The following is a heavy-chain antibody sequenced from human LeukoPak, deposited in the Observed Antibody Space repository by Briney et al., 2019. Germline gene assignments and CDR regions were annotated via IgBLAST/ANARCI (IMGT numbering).Heavy chain of an antibody. CDR3: ARQVGATTLIDS. CDR1: AGSISSRNHY. V-gene: IGHV4-39*01. Sequence: SSETLSLTCTVSAGSISSRNHYWGWIRQPPGKGLEWIGSTYLIGANYSNPSLKSRVTISVDTSKNQLSLKLRSVTAADTALYYCARQVGATTLIDSWGQGTLVTVSS. D-gene: IGHD1-26*01. J-gene: IGHJ4*02. CDR2: TYLIGAN.